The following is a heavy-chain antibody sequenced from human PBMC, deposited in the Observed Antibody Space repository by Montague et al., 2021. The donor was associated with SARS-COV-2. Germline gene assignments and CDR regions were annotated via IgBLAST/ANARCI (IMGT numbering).Heavy chain of an antibody. D-gene: IGHD4-23*01. CDR2: IYYSGST. CDR1: GGSVSSRSYY. V-gene: IGHV4-39*01. J-gene: IGHJ4*02. CDR3: ARRGDYGGPRFDC. Sequence: SETLSLTCTVSGGSVSSRSYYWGWIRQPPGKGLEWIGSIYYSGSTHYNPSLKSRVTISVGTSKNQFSLKLSSVTAADTAVYYCARRGDYGGPRFDCWGQGTLVSVSS.